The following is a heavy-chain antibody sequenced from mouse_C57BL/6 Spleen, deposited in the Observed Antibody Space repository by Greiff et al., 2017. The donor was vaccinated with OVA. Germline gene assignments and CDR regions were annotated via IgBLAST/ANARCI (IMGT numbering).Heavy chain of an antibody. Sequence: EVQGVESGGGLVKPGGSLKLSCAASGFTFSSYAMSWVRQTPEKRLEWVATISDGGSYTYYPDNVKGRFTISRDNAKNNLYLQMSHLKSEDTAMYYCARGRGVDYFDYWGQGTTLTVSS. D-gene: IGHD1-1*01. CDR2: ISDGGSYT. CDR3: ARGRGVDYFDY. J-gene: IGHJ2*01. V-gene: IGHV5-4*01. CDR1: GFTFSSYA.